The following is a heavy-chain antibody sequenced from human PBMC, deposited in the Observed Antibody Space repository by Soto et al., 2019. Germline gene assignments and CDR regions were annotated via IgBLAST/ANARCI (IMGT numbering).Heavy chain of an antibody. CDR2: INPNSGGT. CDR1: GYTFTGYY. CDR3: ARMGHYYDSSGYKTGAFDI. J-gene: IGHJ3*02. V-gene: IGHV1-2*02. D-gene: IGHD3-22*01. Sequence: ASVKVSCKASGYTFTGYYMHWVRQAPGQGLEWMGWINPNSGGTNYAQKLQGRVTMTTDTSTSTAYMELRSLRSDDTAVYYCARMGHYYDSSGYKTGAFDIWGQGTMVTVSS.